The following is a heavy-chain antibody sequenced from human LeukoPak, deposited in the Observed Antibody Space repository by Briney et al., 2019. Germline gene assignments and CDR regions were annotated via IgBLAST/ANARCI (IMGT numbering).Heavy chain of an antibody. CDR3: ARAGGYCSSTSCYLGAFDI. CDR2: ISAYNGNT. D-gene: IGHD2-2*01. J-gene: IGHJ3*02. Sequence: ASVKVSCKASGYTFTSYGISWVRQAPGQGLEWVGWISAYNGNTNYAQKLQGRVTMTTDTSTSTAYMELRSLRSDDTAVYYCARAGGYCSSTSCYLGAFDIWGQGTMVTVSS. CDR1: GYTFTSYG. V-gene: IGHV1-18*01.